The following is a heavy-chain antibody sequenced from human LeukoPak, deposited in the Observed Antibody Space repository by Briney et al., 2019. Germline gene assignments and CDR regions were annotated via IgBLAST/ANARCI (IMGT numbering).Heavy chain of an antibody. CDR1: GSTFSNYG. CDR3: ARDDYSHNNYYWWFDP. Sequence: PGSSLRLSCAASGSTFSNYGFHWVRQAPGKGLEWVAVIWYDDSKKYYADSVKGRFTFSRDNSKNTLYLQMNSLRVEDTAVYYCARDDYSHNNYYWWFDPRGQGTLVTVSS. J-gene: IGHJ5*02. V-gene: IGHV3-33*01. CDR2: IWYDDSKK. D-gene: IGHD2-21*02.